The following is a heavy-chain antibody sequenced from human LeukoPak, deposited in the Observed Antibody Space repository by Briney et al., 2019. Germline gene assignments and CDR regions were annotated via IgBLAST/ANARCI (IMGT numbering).Heavy chain of an antibody. D-gene: IGHD3-22*01. Sequence: SGGSLRLSCAASGFTFSSYAMHWVRQAPGKGLEWVAGIRGRGGSTNYADSVKVRFTISRDNSKNTLYLHMSSLRAEDTAVYFCAKRGVVIRVILVGFHKEAYYFDSWGQGALVTVSS. J-gene: IGHJ4*02. CDR2: IRGRGGST. CDR1: GFTFSSYA. V-gene: IGHV3-23*01. CDR3: AKRGVVIRVILVGFHKEAYYFDS.